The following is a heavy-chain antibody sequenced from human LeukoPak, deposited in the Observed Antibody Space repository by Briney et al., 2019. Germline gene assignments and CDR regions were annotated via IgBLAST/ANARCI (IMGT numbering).Heavy chain of an antibody. D-gene: IGHD3-22*01. CDR1: GFTFSSYW. CDR2: IKQDGSEK. J-gene: IGHJ4*02. CDR3: ARDIYYYDSSGYYYPGGSDC. Sequence: GGSLRLSCAASGFTFSSYWMSWVRQAPGKGLEWVANIKQDGSEKYYVDSVKGRFTISRDNAKNSLYLQMNSLKAEDTAVYYCARDIYYYDSSGYYYPGGSDCWGQGTLVTVSS. V-gene: IGHV3-7*01.